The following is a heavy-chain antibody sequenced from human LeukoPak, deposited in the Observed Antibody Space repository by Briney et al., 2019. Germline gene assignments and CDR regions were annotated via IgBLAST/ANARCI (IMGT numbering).Heavy chain of an antibody. CDR3: ARGYGDIDY. D-gene: IGHD4-17*01. CDR2: ISSSTSTI. CDR1: GFTFSDYA. J-gene: IGHJ4*02. Sequence: GGSLRLSCAASGFTFSDYAINWVRQAPGKRLEWVSYISSSTSTIYYADSVKGRFTISRDNAKSSLYLQMNSLRVEDTAVYYCARGYGDIDYWGQGTLVTVSS. V-gene: IGHV3-48*01.